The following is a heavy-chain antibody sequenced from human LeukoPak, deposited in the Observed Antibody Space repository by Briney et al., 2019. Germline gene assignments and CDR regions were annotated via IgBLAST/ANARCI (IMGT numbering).Heavy chain of an antibody. CDR1: GFTFSIYP. D-gene: IGHD3-16*01. J-gene: IGHJ4*02. Sequence: GSLRLSCAASGFTFSIYPMSWVRQAPGKGLEWVSSISGSGGYAYYANSVKGRFITSRDNSKNTLYLQMNSLRAEDTAVYYCAEDLFGGPARAFFDYWGQGTLVTVSS. CDR3: AEDLFGGPARAFFDY. V-gene: IGHV3-23*01. CDR2: ISGSGGYA.